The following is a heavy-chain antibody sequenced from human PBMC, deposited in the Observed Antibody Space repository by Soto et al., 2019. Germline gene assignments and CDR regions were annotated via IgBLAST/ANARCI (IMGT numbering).Heavy chain of an antibody. CDR3: AFPATADFDY. CDR2: IYHSGTT. V-gene: IGHV4-4*02. Sequence: SETLSLTCAVSVGSMSSTNWWTWVRQSPGRGLEWIGEIYHSGTTNYSPSLKSRVNIAVDMSTNHLSLTLISVTAADTAVYYCAFPATADFDYWGKGILVTVSS. CDR1: VGSMSSTNW. D-gene: IGHD6-13*01. J-gene: IGHJ4*02.